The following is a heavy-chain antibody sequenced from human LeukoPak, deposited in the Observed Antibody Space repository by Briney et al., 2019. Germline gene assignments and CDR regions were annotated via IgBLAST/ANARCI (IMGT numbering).Heavy chain of an antibody. CDR1: GYTFTSHG. CDR2: VSTYNGNT. J-gene: IGHJ4*02. Sequence: ASVKVSFKASGYTFTSHGISWVRQAPGQGREWMGWVSTYNGNTNYVPRYQGRVTMTTDTSTSTAYMELRSLRSDDTAVYYCARDVDTATDQINDYWGQGTLATVSS. D-gene: IGHD5-18*01. CDR3: ARDVDTATDQINDY. V-gene: IGHV1-18*04.